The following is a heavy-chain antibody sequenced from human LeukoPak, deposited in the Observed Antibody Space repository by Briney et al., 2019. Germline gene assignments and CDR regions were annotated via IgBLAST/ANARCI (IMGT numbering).Heavy chain of an antibody. V-gene: IGHV5-51*01. Sequence: GESLKISCKGSGNNFAGYRIGWVRQVSGKGLEWMGIIYPTDSNTKYSPSFQGRVTISIDKYINTAYLQWSSLKASDTAMYYWARKGHSTGWSFDSWGQGTQVTVSS. CDR1: GNNFAGYR. D-gene: IGHD6-19*01. CDR2: IYPTDSNT. J-gene: IGHJ4*02. CDR3: ARKGHSTGWSFDS.